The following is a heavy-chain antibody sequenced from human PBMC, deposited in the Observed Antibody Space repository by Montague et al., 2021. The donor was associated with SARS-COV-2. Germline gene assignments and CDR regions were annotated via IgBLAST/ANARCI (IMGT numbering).Heavy chain of an antibody. CDR3: ARDLTEDYGDAGFDY. J-gene: IGHJ4*02. CDR1: GFTFSSYS. V-gene: IGHV3-21*01. D-gene: IGHD4-17*01. CDR2: ISSSSYI. Sequence: SLRLSCAASGFTFSSYSMNWVRQAPGKGLEWVSSISSSSYIYYADSVKGRFTISRDNAKNSLYLQMNSLRAEDKAVYYCARDLTEDYGDAGFDYWGQGALVTVSS.